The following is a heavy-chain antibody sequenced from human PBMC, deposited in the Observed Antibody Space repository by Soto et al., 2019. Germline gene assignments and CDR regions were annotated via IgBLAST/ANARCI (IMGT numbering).Heavy chain of an antibody. CDR2: IKQDGSEK. CDR3: PRDGTDDAFDI. Sequence: GGSLRLSCAASGFTFSTYWMSWVRQAPGKGLEWVAKIKQDGSEKFYVNSVEGRFTISRDSTKNSLYLQMNSLRAADTAVYYCPRDGTDDAFDIWGQGTMVTVSS. CDR1: GFTFSTYW. J-gene: IGHJ3*02. V-gene: IGHV3-7*03.